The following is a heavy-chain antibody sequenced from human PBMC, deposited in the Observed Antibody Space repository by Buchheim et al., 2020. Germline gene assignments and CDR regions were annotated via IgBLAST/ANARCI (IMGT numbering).Heavy chain of an antibody. CDR3: AKSFRKWELLPRTCYFDY. J-gene: IGHJ4*02. CDR2: ISYDGSNK. Sequence: QVQLVESGGGVVQPGRSLRLSCAASGFTFSSYGMHWVRQAPGKGLEWVAVISYDGSNKYYADSVKGRFTISRDNSKNTLNLQMNSLRAEDTAVYYCAKSFRKWELLPRTCYFDYWGQGTL. D-gene: IGHD1-26*01. CDR1: GFTFSSYG. V-gene: IGHV3-30*18.